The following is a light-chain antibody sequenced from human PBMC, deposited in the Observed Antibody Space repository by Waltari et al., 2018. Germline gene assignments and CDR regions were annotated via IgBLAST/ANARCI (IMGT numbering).Light chain of an antibody. Sequence: QSVLTQPPSASGAPGQSVTISCSGSTSNIGSSTVNWYQNLPGTAPKLLVSIHNERPSGFPDRVSGSTSGTSASLAISGLQSEDDADYYCSAWDDSLNAWVFGGGTKLTVL. V-gene: IGLV1-44*01. J-gene: IGLJ3*02. CDR2: IHN. CDR1: TSNIGSST. CDR3: SAWDDSLNAWV.